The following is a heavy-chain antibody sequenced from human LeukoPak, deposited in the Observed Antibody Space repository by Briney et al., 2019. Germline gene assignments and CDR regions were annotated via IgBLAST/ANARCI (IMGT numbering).Heavy chain of an antibody. Sequence: GGSLRLSCAASGFTFSIHAMHWVRQALGKGLEWVAVISYDGSNKYYADSVKGRFTISRDNSKNTLYLQMNSLRAEDSAVYYCARDDYDSSGYYWGLYYYYYGMDVWGQGTTVTVSS. CDR3: ARDDYDSSGYYWGLYYYYYGMDV. CDR2: ISYDGSNK. J-gene: IGHJ6*02. V-gene: IGHV3-30-3*01. D-gene: IGHD3-22*01. CDR1: GFTFSIHA.